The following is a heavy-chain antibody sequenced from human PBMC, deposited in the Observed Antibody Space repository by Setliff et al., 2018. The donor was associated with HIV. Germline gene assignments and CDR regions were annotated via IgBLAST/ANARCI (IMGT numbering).Heavy chain of an antibody. D-gene: IGHD6-19*01. CDR2: IYYSGSS. CDR1: GGSISSSGSY. CDR3: ARGSAVTGRPYFDY. J-gene: IGHJ4*02. Sequence: SETLSLTCTVSGGSISSSGSYWGWIRQSPGKGLEWIGSIYYSGSSYYNPSLKSRVTISVDTSKDQFSLRLTSLTAADTAMYYCARGSAVTGRPYFDYWGQGTLVTVSS. V-gene: IGHV4-39*01.